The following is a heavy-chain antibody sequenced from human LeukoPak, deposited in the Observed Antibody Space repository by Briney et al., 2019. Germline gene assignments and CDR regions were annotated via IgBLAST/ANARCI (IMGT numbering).Heavy chain of an antibody. V-gene: IGHV4-59*08. CDR3: ARSTVIRDFDY. J-gene: IGHJ4*02. CDR1: GGSISSYY. Sequence: SETLSLTCTVSGGSISSYYWSWIRQPPGKGLEWIGYIYYSGSTNYNPSLKSRVTISVDTSKNQFSLKLSSVTAADTAVYYCARSTVIRDFDYRGKGTLVTVSS. D-gene: IGHD4-17*01. CDR2: IYYSGST.